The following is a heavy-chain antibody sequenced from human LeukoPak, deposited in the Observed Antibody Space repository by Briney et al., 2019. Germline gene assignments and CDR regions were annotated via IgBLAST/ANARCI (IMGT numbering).Heavy chain of an antibody. CDR2: IYHSGST. CDR1: GGSISSSSYY. V-gene: IGHV4-39*07. D-gene: IGHD6-13*01. CDR3: ARDVAAAGTDY. J-gene: IGHJ4*02. Sequence: PSETLSLTCTVSGGSISSSSYYWGWIRQPPGTGLEWIGSIYHSGSTYYNPSLKSRVTISVDTSKNQFSLKLSSVTAADTAVYYCARDVAAAGTDYWGQGTLVTVSS.